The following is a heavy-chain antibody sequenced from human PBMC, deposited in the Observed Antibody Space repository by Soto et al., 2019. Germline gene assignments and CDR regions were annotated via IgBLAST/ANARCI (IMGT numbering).Heavy chain of an antibody. J-gene: IGHJ5*02. D-gene: IGHD6-13*01. CDR1: GGSISSSSYY. CDR3: ARQIGSSWYWFDP. Sequence: SETLSLTCTVSGGSISSSSYYWGWIRQPPGKGLEWIGSIYYSGSTYYNPSLKSRVTISVDTSKNQFSLKLSSVTAADTAVYYCARQIGSSWYWFDPWGQGTLVTVSS. V-gene: IGHV4-39*01. CDR2: IYYSGST.